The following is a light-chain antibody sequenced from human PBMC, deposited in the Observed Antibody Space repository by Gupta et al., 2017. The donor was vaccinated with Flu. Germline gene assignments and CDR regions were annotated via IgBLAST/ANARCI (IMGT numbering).Light chain of an antibody. CDR1: QTISDY. Sequence: DIEMTQSPTSLAASVGDRVIITCRASQTISDYLNWYQQKPGKAPKLLIYAASSLQSGVPSRFSGSGSGTDFTLTISRLQPEEFATYYCQQSGSTPLTFGGGTKVEIE. CDR2: AAS. J-gene: IGKJ4*01. CDR3: QQSGSTPLT. V-gene: IGKV1-39*01.